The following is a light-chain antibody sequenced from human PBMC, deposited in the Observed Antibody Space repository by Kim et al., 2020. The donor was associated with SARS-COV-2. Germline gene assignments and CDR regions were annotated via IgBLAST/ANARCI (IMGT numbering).Light chain of an antibody. V-gene: IGLV2-14*03. CDR2: DVS. Sequence: QSALTQPASVSGSPGQSITISCTGTSSDVGAYNYVSWYQQHPGKAPKLMIYDVSNRPSGVSNRFSGSKSGNTASLTISGLQAEDEADYYCSSYTSSSIWVFGGGTQLTVL. CDR3: SSYTSSSIWV. J-gene: IGLJ3*02. CDR1: SSDVGAYNY.